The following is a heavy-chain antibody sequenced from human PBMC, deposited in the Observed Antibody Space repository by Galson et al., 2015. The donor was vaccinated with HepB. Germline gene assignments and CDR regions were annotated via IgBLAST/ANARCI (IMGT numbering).Heavy chain of an antibody. CDR1: GFTFSADG. CDR3: ARHTISGWYAPWD. D-gene: IGHD6-19*01. Sequence: SLRLSCAASGFTFSADGMHWVRQAPGKGLEWVAVIWPDGNRKYYVDSVRGRFTISRDNSEGSLSLQMNSLRAEDTAVYYCARHTISGWYAPWDWGQGTLVTVSS. V-gene: IGHV3-33*01. J-gene: IGHJ4*02. CDR2: IWPDGNRK.